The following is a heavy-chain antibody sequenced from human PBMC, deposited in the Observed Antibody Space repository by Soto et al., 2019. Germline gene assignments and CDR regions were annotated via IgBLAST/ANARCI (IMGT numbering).Heavy chain of an antibody. CDR1: GFTFSSYG. V-gene: IGHV3-30*18. Sequence: QVQLVESGGGVVQPGRSLRLSCAASGFTFSSYGMHWVRQAPGKGLGWGAVISYDGSNKDYADSVKDRSAISRDNSKNTRYLQRNSLRDEATAVCYCAKEVYAVAGSGDWYFDRWGRGALVTGSS. CDR3: AKEVYAVAGSGDWYFDR. CDR2: ISYDGSNK. J-gene: IGHJ2*01. D-gene: IGHD6-19*01.